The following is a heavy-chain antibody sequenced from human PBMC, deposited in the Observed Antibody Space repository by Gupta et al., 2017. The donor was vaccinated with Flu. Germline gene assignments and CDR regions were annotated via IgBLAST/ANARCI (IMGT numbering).Heavy chain of an antibody. V-gene: IGHV1-2*06. J-gene: IGHJ4*02. Sequence: PGQGLEWMGRITPNSGGTKYAQKFQGRVSMTTDTSIATVHMELSSLRSDDTAVYYCARVGYCSTTSCYEPFDSWGQGTLLKVSS. CDR3: ARVGYCSTTSCYEPFDS. CDR2: ITPNSGGT. D-gene: IGHD2-2*01.